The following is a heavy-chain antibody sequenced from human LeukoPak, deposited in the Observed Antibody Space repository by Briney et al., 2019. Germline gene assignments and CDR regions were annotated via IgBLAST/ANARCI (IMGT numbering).Heavy chain of an antibody. Sequence: PGRSLRLSCAASGFTFSSYGMHWVRQAPGKGLEWVAVISYDGSNKYYADSVKGRFTISRDNSKNMLYLQMNSLRAEDTAVYYCARGGGYSGPTAYWGQGTLVTVSS. CDR3: ARGGGYSGPTAY. D-gene: IGHD5-12*01. CDR1: GFTFSSYG. CDR2: ISYDGSNK. J-gene: IGHJ4*02. V-gene: IGHV3-30*03.